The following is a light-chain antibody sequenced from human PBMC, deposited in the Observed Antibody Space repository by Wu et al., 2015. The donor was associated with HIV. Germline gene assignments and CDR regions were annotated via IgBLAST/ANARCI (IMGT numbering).Light chain of an antibody. CDR2: DAS. V-gene: IGKV3-15*01. Sequence: EIVMTQSPVTLSASPGQRVTLSCRASQNINKKLAWYRQKTGQAPRPLMFDASIRATGVAARFSGNGSGTEFTLTINNLQSEDFAVYFCHQYYNWPPRYTFGQGTKLEI. CDR1: QNINKK. J-gene: IGKJ2*01. CDR3: HQYYNWPPRYT.